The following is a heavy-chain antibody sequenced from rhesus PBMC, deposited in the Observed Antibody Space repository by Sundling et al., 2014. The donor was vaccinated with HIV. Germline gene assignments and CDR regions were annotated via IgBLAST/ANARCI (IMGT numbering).Heavy chain of an antibody. CDR1: GASISSYW. J-gene: IGHJ4*01. CDR3: TIGEDQTYYYSGRFVS. Sequence: QVQLQESGPGLVKPSETLSLTCGVSGASISSYWWTWIRQSPGKGLEWVGQMNGNSGRTNYNPSLKSRVTISGDTSKNQLSLNLKSVTAADTAVYYCTIGEDQTYYYSGRFVSWGQGVLVTVSS. D-gene: IGHD3-16*01. CDR2: MNGNSGRT. V-gene: IGHV4-80*01.